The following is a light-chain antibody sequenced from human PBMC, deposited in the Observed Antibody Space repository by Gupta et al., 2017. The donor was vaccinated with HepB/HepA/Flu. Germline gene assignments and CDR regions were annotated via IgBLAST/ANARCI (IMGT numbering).Light chain of an antibody. V-gene: IGKV1-39*01. CDR3: QERDSTSWT. Sequence: DIQMTQSPSSLSASVGDRVIITCRASQTINNYLNWYQQKPGKAPKLLIYAASSLESGVPSRFSGSGYGTDFTLTISSLQPDDFAIYYCQERDSTSWTFGQGTKVEIK. CDR1: QTINNY. J-gene: IGKJ1*01. CDR2: AAS.